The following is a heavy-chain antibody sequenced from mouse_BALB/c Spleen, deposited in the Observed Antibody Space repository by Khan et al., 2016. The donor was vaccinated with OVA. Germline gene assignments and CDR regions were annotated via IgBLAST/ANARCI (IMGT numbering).Heavy chain of an antibody. CDR2: ISYSGSN. D-gene: IGHD1-2*01. V-gene: IGHV3-2*02. Sequence: EVQLQESGPGLVKPSQLLSLTCTVTGYSITSGYGWNWIRQFPGNKLEWMGYISYSGSNNYNPYFKSRISITRDTSKNQFFLQLNSVTTEDTATYYRARTARIKYWGQGTTLTVSS. J-gene: IGHJ2*01. CDR3: ARTARIKY. CDR1: GYSITSGYG.